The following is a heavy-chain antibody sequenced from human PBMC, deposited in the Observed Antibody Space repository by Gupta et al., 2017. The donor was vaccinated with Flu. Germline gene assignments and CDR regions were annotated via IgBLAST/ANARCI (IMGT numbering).Heavy chain of an antibody. CDR1: GGTFISYP. CDR2: IIPISDTT. CDR3: ATEGGSGTLPFDF. Sequence: SGGTFISYPIGWVRQAPGQGLEWMGDIIPISDTTNYAQRFQGRVTITTDKSTSTAYMELSSLRSDDTAVYYCATEGGSGTLPFDFWGQGTLVIVXS. D-gene: IGHD3-16*01. J-gene: IGHJ4*02. V-gene: IGHV1-69*05.